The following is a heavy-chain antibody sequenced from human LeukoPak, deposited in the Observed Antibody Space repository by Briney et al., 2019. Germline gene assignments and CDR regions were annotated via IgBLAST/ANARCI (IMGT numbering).Heavy chain of an antibody. CDR1: GGSISRGDYY. Sequence: PSETLSLTCSVSGGSISRGDYYWSWICQHPGKGRECYGYIYYRGSTDYSAALKGRANISVDKFKGHVSLELNSVTAGDTVVYYCERGFGDYVFDPWGQGTLVTVS. CDR3: ERGFGDYVFDP. J-gene: IGHJ5*02. CDR2: IYYRGST. D-gene: IGHD4-17*01. V-gene: IGHV4-31*03.